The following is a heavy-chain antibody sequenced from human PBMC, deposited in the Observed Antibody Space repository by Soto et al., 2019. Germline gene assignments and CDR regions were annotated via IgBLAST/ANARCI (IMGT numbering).Heavy chain of an antibody. V-gene: IGHV4-39*01. D-gene: IGHD4-17*01. CDR3: AADTVTLCYHYYCMDV. CDR1: DGSISSRSYY. Sequence: SETLSLACAVSDGSISSRSYYWGWIRQPPGKGLEWIGSMYYSGSTYYNPSLKSRVTISVDTSKNQFSLKLSSVTAADTAVYYCAADTVTLCYHYYCMDVCCPGTSVTVS. J-gene: IGHJ6*02. CDR2: MYYSGST.